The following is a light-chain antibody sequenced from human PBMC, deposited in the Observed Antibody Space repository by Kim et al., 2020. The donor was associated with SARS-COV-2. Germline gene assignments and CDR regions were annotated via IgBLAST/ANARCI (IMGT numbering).Light chain of an antibody. CDR1: NLGNKY. Sequence: VFPGQTASITCSGDNLGNKYVCWYQQKPGQSPVLVIYQNTKRPSGIPERFSGSNSGNTATLTISGTQAMDESDFYCQAWDGTTVVFGGGTQLTVL. V-gene: IGLV3-1*01. J-gene: IGLJ2*01. CDR2: QNT. CDR3: QAWDGTTVV.